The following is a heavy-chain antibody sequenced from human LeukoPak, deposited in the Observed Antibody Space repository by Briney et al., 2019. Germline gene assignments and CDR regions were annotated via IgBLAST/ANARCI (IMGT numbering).Heavy chain of an antibody. CDR2: INHSGNT. D-gene: IGHD3-16*02. CDR3: ARGLRFIQGPGYYYMDV. J-gene: IGHJ6*03. Sequence: PSETLSLTCAVYGGSFNAYYWTWIRQTPGKGLEWIGEINHSGNTNYNPSLESRVTISADTSKNQFSLNLGSVTAAATAIYYCARGLRFIQGPGYYYMDVWGKGTTVTVSS. V-gene: IGHV4-34*01. CDR1: GGSFNAYY.